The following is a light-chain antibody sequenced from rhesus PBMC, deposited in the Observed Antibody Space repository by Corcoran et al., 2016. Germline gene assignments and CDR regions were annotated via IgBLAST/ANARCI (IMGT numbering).Light chain of an antibody. CDR3: QQYSSRPLT. Sequence: DIQMTQSPSSLSASVGDTVTITCRASQGISSWFAWYQQKPGKAPKLLNYKASSLKSGVPSRFRGSGSGTDFTLTISSLQSEDVATYYCQQYSSRPLTFGGGTKVELK. V-gene: IGKV1-22*01. CDR2: KAS. CDR1: QGISSW. J-gene: IGKJ4*01.